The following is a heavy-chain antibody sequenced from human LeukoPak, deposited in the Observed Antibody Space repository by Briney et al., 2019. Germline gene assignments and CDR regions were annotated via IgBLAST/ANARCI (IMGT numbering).Heavy chain of an antibody. CDR3: ARDQSQGGFYYLNFDY. D-gene: IGHD3-22*01. CDR1: GYKFTDYY. J-gene: IGHJ4*02. Sequence: GASVRVSCKASGYKFTDYYVHWLRQAPGQGLEWVGIINPRAGSTTYAQKFQGRVTMTRDTSTSTVYMEMSSLRSEDTAVYYCARDQSQGGFYYLNFDYWGQGTLVTVSS. CDR2: INPRAGST. V-gene: IGHV1-46*01.